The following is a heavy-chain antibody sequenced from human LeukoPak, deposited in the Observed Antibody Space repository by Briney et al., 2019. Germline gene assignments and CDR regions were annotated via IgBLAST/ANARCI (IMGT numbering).Heavy chain of an antibody. D-gene: IGHD2-2*01. CDR2: ISTRSNYI. V-gene: IGHV3-21*01. Sequence: GGSLRLPCAASGFLFSSYNMNWVRQAPGKGLEWVSSISTRSNYIYYADSVKGRFTISRDNGKNSLYLQMNSVRAEDTAVYYCARDLYCSSTSCPEDYWGQGTLVTVSS. CDR3: ARDLYCSSTSCPEDY. J-gene: IGHJ4*02. CDR1: GFLFSSYN.